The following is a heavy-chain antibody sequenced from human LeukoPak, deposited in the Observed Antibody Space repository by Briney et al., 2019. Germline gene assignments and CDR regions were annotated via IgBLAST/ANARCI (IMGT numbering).Heavy chain of an antibody. V-gene: IGHV3-74*01. CDR3: ARAISHQPSRSKGCDY. Sequence: PGGSLRLSCAASLFTFSSYWMNSVGQAPGKGLVWVSRINSDGSSTTYADSVKGRFTISRDNAKHTLYLQMNSLRAEDTAVYCGARAISHQPSRSKGCDYWGQGTLVTVSS. CDR1: LFTFSSYW. CDR2: INSDGSST. J-gene: IGHJ4*02. D-gene: IGHD2-2*01.